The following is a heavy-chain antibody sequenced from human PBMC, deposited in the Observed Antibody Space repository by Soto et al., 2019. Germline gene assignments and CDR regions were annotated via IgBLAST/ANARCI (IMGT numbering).Heavy chain of an antibody. CDR3: AKDRRGYCSSTSCRYRGSDY. V-gene: IGHV3-23*01. CDR2: ISGSGGST. Sequence: PGGSLRLSCAASVFTFSSYAMSWVRQAPGKGLEWVSAISGSGGSTYYADSVKGRFTISRDNSKNTLYLQMNSLRAEDTAVYYCAKDRRGYCSSTSCRYRGSDYWGQGTLVTVSS. J-gene: IGHJ4*02. D-gene: IGHD2-2*01. CDR1: VFTFSSYA.